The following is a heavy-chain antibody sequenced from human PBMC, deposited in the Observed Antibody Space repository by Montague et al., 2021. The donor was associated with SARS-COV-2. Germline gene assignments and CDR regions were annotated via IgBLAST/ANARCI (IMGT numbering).Heavy chain of an antibody. V-gene: IGHV4-61*02. D-gene: IGHD3-16*01. CDR3: ARGAKYYGFYHPFED. Sequence: TLSLNCTVSDGSINTDTYFWSWIRQPAGKGLEWIGRIWTSGTTKYNPTLKSRVTMSMDTSKKQFSLNVTSVTAADTAVYYCARGAKYYGFYHPFEDWGQGALVTVSS. J-gene: IGHJ4*02. CDR2: IWTSGTT. CDR1: DGSINTDTYF.